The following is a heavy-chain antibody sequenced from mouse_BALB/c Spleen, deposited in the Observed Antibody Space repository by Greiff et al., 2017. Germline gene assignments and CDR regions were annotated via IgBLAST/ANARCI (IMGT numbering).Heavy chain of an antibody. V-gene: IGHV2-9*02. Sequence: QVQLKESGPGLVAPSQSLSITCTVSGFSLTSYGVHWVRQPPGKGLEWLGVIWAGGSTNYNSALMSRLSISKDNSKSQVFLKMNSLQTDDTAMYYCARDQGNSLLRLRGYYYAMDYWGQGTSVTVSS. D-gene: IGHD1-2*01. CDR3: ARDQGNSLLRLRGYYYAMDY. CDR1: GFSLTSYG. J-gene: IGHJ4*01. CDR2: IWAGGST.